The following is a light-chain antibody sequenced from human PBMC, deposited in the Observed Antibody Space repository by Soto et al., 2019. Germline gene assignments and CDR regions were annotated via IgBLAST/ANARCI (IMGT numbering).Light chain of an antibody. CDR2: KAS. J-gene: IGKJ1*01. V-gene: IGKV1-5*03. CDR1: QSIDKW. CDR3: QQYSKYPWS. Sequence: DIQMTQSPSMLSASVGDRVTVTCRASQSIDKWLAWYQQKPGKAPKLLMYKASLLQSGIPSRFSGSGSGTEFTLTSSSLQSDDVASYYCQQYSKYPWSFGQGTKVE.